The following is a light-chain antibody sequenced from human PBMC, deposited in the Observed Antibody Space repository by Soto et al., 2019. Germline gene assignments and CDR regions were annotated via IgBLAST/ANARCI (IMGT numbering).Light chain of an antibody. Sequence: AIQLTQSPSSLSASVGDRVTISCRASQGIGKDLAWYQQKPGKAPRLLIFAASNLQSGVPSRFSGSGSGTDFTLTISRLQPEDFATYYCLQLYNFSWTFGQGTKVEIK. CDR2: AAS. V-gene: IGKV1-6*01. J-gene: IGKJ1*01. CDR3: LQLYNFSWT. CDR1: QGIGKD.